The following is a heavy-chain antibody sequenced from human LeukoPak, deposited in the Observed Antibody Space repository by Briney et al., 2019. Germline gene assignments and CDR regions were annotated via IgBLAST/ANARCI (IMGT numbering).Heavy chain of an antibody. V-gene: IGHV4-61*02. CDR1: GGPISSGSYY. CDR2: IYTSGST. Sequence: PSETLSLTCTVSGGPISSGSYYWSWIRQPAGKGLEWIGRIYTSGSTNYNPSLKSRVTISVDTPKNQFSLKLSSVTAADTAVYYCARGCSGGSCYSDFDYWGQGTLVTVSS. J-gene: IGHJ4*02. CDR3: ARGCSGGSCYSDFDY. D-gene: IGHD2-15*01.